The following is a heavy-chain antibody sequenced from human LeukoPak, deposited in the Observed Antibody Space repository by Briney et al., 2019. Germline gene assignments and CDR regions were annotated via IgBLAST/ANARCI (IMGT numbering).Heavy chain of an antibody. D-gene: IGHD3-3*01. V-gene: IGHV3-15*01. Sequence: GGSLRLSCAAFGFTFSTTWMSWVRHAPGKGLEWIGRIKSNPDGGTTESAAPVKGRFTISRDDSKNTLYLQMNSLRPEDTAVYYCAKVKWSGNSNDAFDIWGQGTLVTVSS. J-gene: IGHJ3*02. CDR2: IKSNPDGGTT. CDR1: GFTFSTTW. CDR3: AKVKWSGNSNDAFDI.